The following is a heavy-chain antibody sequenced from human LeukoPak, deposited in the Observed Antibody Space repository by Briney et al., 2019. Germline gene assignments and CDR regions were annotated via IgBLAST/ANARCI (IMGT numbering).Heavy chain of an antibody. CDR1: GFTFSSYG. D-gene: IGHD3-22*01. J-gene: IGHJ4*02. CDR2: IWYDGSNK. V-gene: IGHV3-30*02. Sequence: GGSLRLSCAASGFTFSSYGMHWVRQAPGKGLEWVAVIWYDGSNKYYADSVKGRFTISRDNSKNTLYLQMNSLRAEDTAVYYCAKDLLTEYYYDSSGLGSLGLDCWGQGTLVTVSS. CDR3: AKDLLTEYYYDSSGLGSLGLDC.